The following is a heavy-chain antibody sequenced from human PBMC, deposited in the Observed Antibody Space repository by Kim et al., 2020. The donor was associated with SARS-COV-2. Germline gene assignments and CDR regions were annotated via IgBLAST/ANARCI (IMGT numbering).Heavy chain of an antibody. CDR3: TKRTASPYAMDV. CDR1: GFTSEDHA. Sequence: GGSLRLSCAASGFTSEDHAMHWVRQAPGKGLEWVSSISWISGRIDYADSVKGRFIISRDNAKNSLYLQMSSLRVEDTALYYCTKRTASPYAMDVWGQGNTVTVSS. J-gene: IGHJ6*02. D-gene: IGHD2-21*02. CDR2: ISWISGRI. V-gene: IGHV3-9*02.